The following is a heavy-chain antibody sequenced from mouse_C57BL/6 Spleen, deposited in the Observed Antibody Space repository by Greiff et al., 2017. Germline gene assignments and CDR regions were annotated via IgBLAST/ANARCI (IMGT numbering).Heavy chain of an antibody. CDR3: ARYPLYDYYAMDY. CDR2: INPSNGGT. D-gene: IGHD2-3*01. CDR1: GYTFTSYW. J-gene: IGHJ4*01. V-gene: IGHV1-53*01. Sequence: QVQLQQSGTELVKPGASVKLSCKASGYTFTSYWMHWVKQRPGQGLEWIGNINPSNGGTNYNEKFKSKATLTVDKSSSTAYMQLSSLTSEDSAVYYCARYPLYDYYAMDYWGQGTSVTVSS.